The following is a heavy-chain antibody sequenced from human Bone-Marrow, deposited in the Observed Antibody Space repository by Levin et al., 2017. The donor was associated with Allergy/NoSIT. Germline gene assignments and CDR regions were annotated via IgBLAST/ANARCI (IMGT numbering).Heavy chain of an antibody. CDR3: TRDGILRGFDL. D-gene: IGHD1-1*01. Sequence: GESLKISCEGSEFTFRTYAMNWVRQVPGKGMEWVSDISDSGRRTHYADSVQGRFTISRDNSKNTLYLLMNDLRAEDSAIYYCTRDGILRGFDLWGQGTLVTVSS. CDR2: ISDSGRRT. V-gene: IGHV3-23*01. J-gene: IGHJ3*01. CDR1: EFTFRTYA.